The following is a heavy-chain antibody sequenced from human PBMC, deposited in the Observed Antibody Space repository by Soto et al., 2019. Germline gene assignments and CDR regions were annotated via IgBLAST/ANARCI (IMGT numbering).Heavy chain of an antibody. Sequence: QVQLVQSGAEVKKPGSSVKVSCKASGGTFSSYAISWVRQAPGQGLEWMGGIIPIFGTANYAQKFQGRVTITADDSTSTAYMELSSLRSEDTAVYYCARGGCSGGSCYSEWFDPWGQGTLVTVSS. V-gene: IGHV1-69*01. D-gene: IGHD2-15*01. CDR1: GGTFSSYA. CDR3: ARGGCSGGSCYSEWFDP. CDR2: IIPIFGTA. J-gene: IGHJ5*02.